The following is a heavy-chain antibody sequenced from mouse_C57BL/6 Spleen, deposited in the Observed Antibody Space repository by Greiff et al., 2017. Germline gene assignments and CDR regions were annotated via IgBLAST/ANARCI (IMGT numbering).Heavy chain of an antibody. Sequence: EVMLVESGGGLVQPGGSLSLSCAASGFTFTDYYMSWVRQPPGTALEWLGFIRNKANGYTTEYSASVKGRFTISRDNSQSILYLQMNALRAEDSATYYCARYAGGFAYWGQGTLVTVSA. J-gene: IGHJ3*01. V-gene: IGHV7-3*01. CDR1: GFTFTDYY. CDR2: IRNKANGYTT. CDR3: ARYAGGFAY.